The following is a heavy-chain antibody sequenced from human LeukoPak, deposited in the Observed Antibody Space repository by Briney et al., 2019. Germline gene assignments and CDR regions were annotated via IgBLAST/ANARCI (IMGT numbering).Heavy chain of an antibody. CDR2: ISAYNGNT. Sequence: GASVKVSCKASGYTFTSYGISWVRQAPGQGLEWMGWISAYNGNTNYAQKLQGRVTMTTDTSTSTAYMELRSLRSDDTAVYYCASGLAVAGPIPFDYWGQGTLVTVSS. CDR3: ASGLAVAGPIPFDY. V-gene: IGHV1-18*01. D-gene: IGHD6-19*01. J-gene: IGHJ4*02. CDR1: GYTFTSYG.